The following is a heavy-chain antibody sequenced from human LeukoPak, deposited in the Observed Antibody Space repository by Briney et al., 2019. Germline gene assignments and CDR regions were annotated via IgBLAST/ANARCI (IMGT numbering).Heavy chain of an antibody. V-gene: IGHV3-30-3*02. CDR3: AKYSGSYFHYFDY. J-gene: IGHJ4*02. Sequence: PGRSLRLSCAASGFTFSSYAMHWVRQAPGKGLEWVAVISYDGSNKYYADSVKGRFTISRDNSKNTLYLQMNSLRADDTAVYYCAKYSGSYFHYFDYWGQGTLVTVSS. CDR1: GFTFSSYA. D-gene: IGHD1-26*01. CDR2: ISYDGSNK.